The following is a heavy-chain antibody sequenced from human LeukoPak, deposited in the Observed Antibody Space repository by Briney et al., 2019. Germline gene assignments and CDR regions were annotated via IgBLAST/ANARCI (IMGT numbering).Heavy chain of an antibody. J-gene: IGHJ4*02. CDR3: ATVSVATIFGDFVEDY. CDR2: ISSSSTI. CDR1: GFTLSSYS. V-gene: IGHV3-48*02. D-gene: IGHD5-24*01. Sequence: GGSLRLSCAASGFTLSSYSMNWVRQAPGKGLEWVSYISSSSTIYYADSVKGRFTISRDNAKNSLYLQMNSLRDEDTAVYYCATVSVATIFGDFVEDYWGQGTLVTVSS.